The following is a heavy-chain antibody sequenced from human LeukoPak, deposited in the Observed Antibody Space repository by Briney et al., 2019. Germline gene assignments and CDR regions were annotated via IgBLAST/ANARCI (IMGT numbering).Heavy chain of an antibody. J-gene: IGHJ4*02. D-gene: IGHD6-13*01. CDR2: IGWSSGSI. CDR3: AKSVQGSVTAPGTSFDY. CDR1: GFTFDDYA. V-gene: IGHV3-9*01. Sequence: GGSLRLSCAASGFTFDDYAMHWVRQAPGKGLEWVSGIGWSSGSIGYADSAKGRFTISRDNAKNSLYPQMNSLRAEDTALYYCAKSVQGSVTAPGTSFDYWGQGTLVTVSS.